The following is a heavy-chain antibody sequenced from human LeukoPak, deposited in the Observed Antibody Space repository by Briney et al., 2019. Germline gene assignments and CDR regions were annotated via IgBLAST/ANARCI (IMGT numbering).Heavy chain of an antibody. CDR1: GFTFSSYA. CDR2: ISYDGSNK. CDR3: AREAQTDVYYYMDV. D-gene: IGHD3-10*01. J-gene: IGHJ6*03. V-gene: IGHV3-30*04. Sequence: GGSLRLSCAPSGFTFSSYAMHWVRQAPGKGLEWVAVISYDGSNKYYADSVKGRFTISRDNSKNTLYLQMNSLRVEDTAVYYCAREAQTDVYYYMDVWGKGTTVTVSS.